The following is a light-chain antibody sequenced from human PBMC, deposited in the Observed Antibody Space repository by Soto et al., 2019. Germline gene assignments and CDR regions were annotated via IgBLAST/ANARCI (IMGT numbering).Light chain of an antibody. CDR1: SSDVGGYNY. V-gene: IGLV2-14*01. CDR3: SSYTSSSTVV. Sequence: QSALTQPASVSGSPGQSITISCTGTSSDVGGYNYVSWYQQHPGKAPKLMIYEVSNRPAGVSNRFSGSKSGNTASLTIAGLQAEYEADYYCSSYTSSSTVVFGGGTLLTVL. J-gene: IGLJ2*01. CDR2: EVS.